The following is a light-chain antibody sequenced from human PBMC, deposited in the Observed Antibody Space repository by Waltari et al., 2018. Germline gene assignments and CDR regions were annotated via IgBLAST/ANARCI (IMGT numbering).Light chain of an antibody. Sequence: EIVLIQSPDTLSLSPGESATLSCRASQSVSSTYLAWYQQKPGQAPRLVIYGASTRATGVPDRFSGSGSGTDFTLTINRLEPEDFAVYYCQQYHYSPLYSFGQGTKLEIK. CDR3: QQYHYSPLYS. V-gene: IGKV3-20*01. CDR2: GAS. CDR1: QSVSSTY. J-gene: IGKJ2*03.